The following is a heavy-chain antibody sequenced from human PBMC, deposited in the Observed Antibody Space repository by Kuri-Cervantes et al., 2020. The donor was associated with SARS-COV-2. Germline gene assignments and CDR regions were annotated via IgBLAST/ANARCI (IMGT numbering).Heavy chain of an antibody. Sequence: GGSLRLSWAASGFIFSDYAMNWVRQAPGKGLEWVSYISSSGHTIYYADSVKGRFTISRDNSKNTLYLQMNSLRAEDTAVYYCARGSSTVVRSGVPAAIGYWGQGTLVTVSS. CDR3: ARGSSTVVRSGVPAAIGY. CDR2: ISSSGHTI. D-gene: IGHD2-2*01. CDR1: GFIFSDYA. V-gene: IGHV3-48*01. J-gene: IGHJ4*02.